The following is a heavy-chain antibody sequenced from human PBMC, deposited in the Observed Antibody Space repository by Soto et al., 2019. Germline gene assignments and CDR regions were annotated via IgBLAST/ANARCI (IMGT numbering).Heavy chain of an antibody. D-gene: IGHD2-15*01. V-gene: IGHV3-48*01. J-gene: IGHJ4*02. CDR1: GFTFSSYS. Sequence: EVQLVESGGGLVQPGGSLRLSCAASGFTFSSYSMNWVRQAPGKGLEWVSYISSSTSTIYYADSVKGRFTISRDNAKNSLYLQMNSLGAEDTAVYDCATDKGRSPLDYWGQGTLVTVSS. CDR3: ATDKGRSPLDY. CDR2: ISSSTSTI.